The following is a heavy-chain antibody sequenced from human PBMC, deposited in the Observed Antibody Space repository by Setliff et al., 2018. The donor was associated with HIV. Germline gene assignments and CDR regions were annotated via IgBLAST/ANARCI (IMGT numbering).Heavy chain of an antibody. CDR1: GGSISSGGDY. CDR3: ASGSGSHYNSGDWYFDR. Sequence: SETLSLTCTVSGGSISSGGDYWSWIRQHPGKGREWIGNIYYSGSTYFNPSLKSRVAISVATSENQFSLILNYVTAAYSAVYYCASGSGSHYNSGDWYFDRWGRGTLVTVSS. D-gene: IGHD3-10*01. V-gene: IGHV4-31*03. CDR2: IYYSGST. J-gene: IGHJ2*01.